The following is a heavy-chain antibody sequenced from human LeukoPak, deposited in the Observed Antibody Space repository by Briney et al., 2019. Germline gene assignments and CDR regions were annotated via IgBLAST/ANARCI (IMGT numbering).Heavy chain of an antibody. CDR2: IYPGDSDT. Sequence: GESLKISCKGSGYSYTSYWIGWVGQMPGKGLEWMGIIYPGDSDTRYSPSFQGQVTISADKSISTAYLQWSILTAWDTAMYYCASPVGATTGGLGYCGQGTLVTVSS. D-gene: IGHD1-26*01. V-gene: IGHV5-51*01. CDR3: ASPVGATTGGLGY. J-gene: IGHJ4*02. CDR1: GYSYTSYW.